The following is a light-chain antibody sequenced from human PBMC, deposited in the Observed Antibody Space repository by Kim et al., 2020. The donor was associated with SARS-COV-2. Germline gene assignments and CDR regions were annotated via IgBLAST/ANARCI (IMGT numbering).Light chain of an antibody. CDR2: RDS. CDR3: QVWDRSTASSV. V-gene: IGLV3-9*01. CDR1: HIGSKN. Sequence: SYELTQPLSVSVALGQTARITCGGNHIGSKNVHWCQQKPGQAPVVVIYRDSNRPSGIPERFSGSNSGNTATLTISRAQAGDEADYYCQVWDRSTASSVFG. J-gene: IGLJ1*01.